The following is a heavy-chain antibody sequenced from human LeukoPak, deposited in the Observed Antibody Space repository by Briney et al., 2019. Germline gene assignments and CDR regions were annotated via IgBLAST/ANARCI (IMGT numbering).Heavy chain of an antibody. D-gene: IGHD4-11*01. Sequence: PGGSLRLSCAASGFTFSSHAMSWVRQAPGKGLEWVSSLSGSGGTTYHADSVKGRFTISRDNSKDTLYLQMNSLRVEDTAVYYCAKERASRLPFDSWGQGTLVTVSS. V-gene: IGHV3-23*01. CDR1: GFTFSSHA. J-gene: IGHJ4*02. CDR2: LSGSGGTT. CDR3: AKERASRLPFDS.